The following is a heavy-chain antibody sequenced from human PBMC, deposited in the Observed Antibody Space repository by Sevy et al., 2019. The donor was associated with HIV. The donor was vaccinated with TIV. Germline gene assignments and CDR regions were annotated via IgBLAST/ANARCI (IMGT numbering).Heavy chain of an antibody. J-gene: IGHJ4*02. V-gene: IGHV4-4*07. Sequence: SETLSLTCTVSGGSISSYYWSWIRQPAGKGLEWIGRIYTSGSTNYNPSLKSRVTMSVDTSKNQFSLKLSSVTAADTAVYYCARGPTTVTKYCFDYWGQGTLVTVSS. CDR2: IYTSGST. CDR1: GGSISSYY. D-gene: IGHD4-17*01. CDR3: ARGPTTVTKYCFDY.